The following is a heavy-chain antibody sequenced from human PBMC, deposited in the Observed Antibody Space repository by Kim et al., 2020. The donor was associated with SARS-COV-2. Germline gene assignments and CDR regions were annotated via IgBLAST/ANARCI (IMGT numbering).Heavy chain of an antibody. J-gene: IGHJ4*02. CDR1: GFTFGDYA. V-gene: IGHV3-49*04. CDR3: TRRSLSDDILTGYYPGFDY. D-gene: IGHD3-9*01. CDR2: IRSKAYGGTT. Sequence: GGSLRLSCTASGFTFGDYAMSWVRQAPGKGLEWVGFIRSKAYGGTTEYAASVKGRFTISRDDSKSIAYLQMNSLKTEDTAVYYCTRRSLSDDILTGYYPGFDYWGQGTLVTVSS.